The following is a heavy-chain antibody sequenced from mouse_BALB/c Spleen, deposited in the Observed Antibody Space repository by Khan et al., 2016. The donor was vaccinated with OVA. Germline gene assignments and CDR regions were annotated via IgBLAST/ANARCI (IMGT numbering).Heavy chain of an antibody. V-gene: IGHV1S137*01. J-gene: IGHJ3*01. Sequence: QVRLQQSGAELVRPGVSVKISCKGSGYTFTDYAMHWVKQSHAKSLEWIGVISTYYGDADYNQKCKGKATMTVDKSSSTAYMELARLTSEDSAIYYCARGGRFAYWGQGTLVTVSA. CDR2: ISTYYGDA. CDR1: GYTFTDYA. D-gene: IGHD3-3*01. CDR3: ARGGRFAY.